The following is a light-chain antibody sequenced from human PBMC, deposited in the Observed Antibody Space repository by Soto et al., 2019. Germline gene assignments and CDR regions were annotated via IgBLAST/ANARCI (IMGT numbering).Light chain of an antibody. CDR3: QQYGSSPLT. CDR1: QSVSSSY. Sequence: EIVLTQSPGTLSLSPGERATLSCRASQSVSSSYLAWYQQKPGQAPRLHVYGASSRATGIPDRFSGSGSGTDFTLTISRLEPEDLAVYYCQQYGSSPLTFAGGTKVEIK. V-gene: IGKV3-20*01. J-gene: IGKJ4*01. CDR2: GAS.